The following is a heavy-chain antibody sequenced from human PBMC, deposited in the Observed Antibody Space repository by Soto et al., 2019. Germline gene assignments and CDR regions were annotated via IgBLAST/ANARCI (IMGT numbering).Heavy chain of an antibody. J-gene: IGHJ6*02. CDR2: IKEDGSEK. Sequence: PGGSLRLSCAASGFTFSTYWMSWVRQAPGKGLEWVANIKEDGSEKYYVDSMEGRFTISRDNAKNSLYLQMTSLRAEDTALYYCARGWGYFDSSGFPYLYAMDVWGQGTTVTVSS. CDR3: ARGWGYFDSSGFPYLYAMDV. V-gene: IGHV3-7*01. CDR1: GFTFSTYW. D-gene: IGHD3-22*01.